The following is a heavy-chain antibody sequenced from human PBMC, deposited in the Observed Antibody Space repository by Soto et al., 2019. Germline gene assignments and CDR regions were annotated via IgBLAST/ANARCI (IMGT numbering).Heavy chain of an antibody. CDR2: INPNSGGT. CDR3: ARHGAAIWLGY. J-gene: IGHJ4*02. Sequence: ASVKVSCKASGYTFTCYYMHCVRQAPGQGLEWMGWINPNSGGTNYAQKFQGWVTMTRDKSSSTAYLHWSSLGPSDTAIYYCARHGAAIWLGYWGQGTLVTVSS. D-gene: IGHD6-19*01. CDR1: GYTFTCYY. V-gene: IGHV1-2*04.